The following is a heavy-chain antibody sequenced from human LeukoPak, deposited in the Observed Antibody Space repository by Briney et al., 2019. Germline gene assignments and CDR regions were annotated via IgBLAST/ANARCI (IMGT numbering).Heavy chain of an antibody. CDR2: VNLQGST. J-gene: IGHJ4*02. CDR3: AREGGPYRPLDY. Sequence: SETLSLTCTVSGGPISSYYWSWIRQPPGKGLEWIGEVNLQGSTNYNPSLMGRVAISVDTSENHISLQLTSVTAADTAVYYCAREGGPYRPLDYSGQGTLVTVSS. CDR1: GGPISSYY. V-gene: IGHV4-59*12.